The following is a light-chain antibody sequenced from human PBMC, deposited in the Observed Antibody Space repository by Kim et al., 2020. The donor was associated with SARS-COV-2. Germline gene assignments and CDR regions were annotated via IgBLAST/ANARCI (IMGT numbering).Light chain of an antibody. J-gene: IGKJ2*03. CDR2: WAS. Sequence: RATLNCKSRQTVLYNSNNKHYLAWYQQKPGQAPKLLIYWASIRESGVSDRFSGSGSETDFTLTISSLQAEDVAVYYCQQYYSTPPSFGQGTKLEI. V-gene: IGKV4-1*01. CDR3: QQYYSTPPS. CDR1: QTVLYNSNNKHY.